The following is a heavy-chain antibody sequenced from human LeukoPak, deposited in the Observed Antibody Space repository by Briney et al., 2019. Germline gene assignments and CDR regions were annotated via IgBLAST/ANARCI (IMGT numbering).Heavy chain of an antibody. D-gene: IGHD2-2*01. CDR1: GFTFSSYA. V-gene: IGHV3-30*04. J-gene: IGHJ5*02. CDR2: ISYDGSNK. Sequence: PGRSLRLSCAASGFTFSSYAMHWVRQAPGKGLEWVAVISYDGSNKYYADSVKGRFTISRDNFKNTLYLQMNSLRAEDTAVYYCARGYCSSTSCYRRGNWFDPWGQGTLVTVSS. CDR3: ARGYCSSTSCYRRGNWFDP.